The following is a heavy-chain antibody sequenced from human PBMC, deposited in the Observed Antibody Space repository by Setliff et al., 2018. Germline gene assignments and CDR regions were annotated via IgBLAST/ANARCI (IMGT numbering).Heavy chain of an antibody. CDR3: ANAEVVVAP. V-gene: IGHV1-3*04. CDR2: ISTYNGNT. Sequence: ASVKVSCKASGGTFRSYGISWVRQAPGQGLEWMGWISTYNGNTKYSQKFQGRVTITRDTSASTVYMELSSLRYEDTAVYYCANAEVVVAPWGQGTLVTVSS. D-gene: IGHD2-15*01. CDR1: GGTFRSYG. J-gene: IGHJ4*02.